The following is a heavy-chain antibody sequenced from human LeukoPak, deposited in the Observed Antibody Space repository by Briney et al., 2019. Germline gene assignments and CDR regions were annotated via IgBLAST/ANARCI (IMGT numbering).Heavy chain of an antibody. Sequence: GGSLRLSRAASGLTFSDLGMNGVRQPPPKGLEWVSSVSTTSTYIYYGHGLKGPFTISRDNAENSLDPQMNSLRAENTAGYSCAKDLSSSIWRRLDYSYMDVWGKGTTVTVSS. CDR3: AKDLSSSIWRRLDYSYMDV. D-gene: IGHD6-13*01. CDR1: GLTFSDLG. J-gene: IGHJ6*03. CDR2: VSTTSTYI. V-gene: IGHV3-21*04.